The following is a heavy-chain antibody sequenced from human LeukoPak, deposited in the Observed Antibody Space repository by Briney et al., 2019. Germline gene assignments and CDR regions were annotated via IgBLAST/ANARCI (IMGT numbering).Heavy chain of an antibody. Sequence: TTGGSLRLSCVLSGLTFSDAWMSWVRQAPGKGLEWVGRIRNDRITDYAAPVQGRFSISRDNSKNTFYLQMNSLRTEDTGMYLCTWMATIFTVDYWGQGTLVTVSS. V-gene: IGHV3-15*01. D-gene: IGHD5-12*01. CDR3: TWMATIFTVDY. J-gene: IGHJ4*02. CDR2: IRNDRIT. CDR1: GLTFSDAW.